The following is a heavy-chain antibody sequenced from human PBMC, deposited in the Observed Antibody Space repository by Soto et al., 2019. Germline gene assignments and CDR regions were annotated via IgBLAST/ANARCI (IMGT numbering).Heavy chain of an antibody. CDR1: GFTFSSYG. J-gene: IGHJ4*02. D-gene: IGHD1-7*01. Sequence: QVQLVESGGGVGQPGRSLRISCAASGFTFSSYGMHWVRQAPGKGLEWVAVISYDGSNKYYADSVKGGFTISRDNSKKTLYLTMNSLRAEDTAVYYCAKGRVDNWNYGLFDYWGQGSLVTVCS. CDR3: AKGRVDNWNYGLFDY. CDR2: ISYDGSNK. V-gene: IGHV3-30*18.